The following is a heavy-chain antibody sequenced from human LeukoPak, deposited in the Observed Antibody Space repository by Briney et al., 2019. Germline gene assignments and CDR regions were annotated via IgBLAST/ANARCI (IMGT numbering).Heavy chain of an antibody. CDR2: IKQDGSEK. Sequence: GGSLRLSCAASGFTFSSYWMSWVRQAPGKGLGWVANIKQDGSEKYYVDSVKGRFTISRDNAKNSLYLQMNSLRAEDTAVYYCARDRYSSSWYYHFDWFDPWGQGTLVTVSS. D-gene: IGHD6-13*01. V-gene: IGHV3-7*01. CDR1: GFTFSSYW. J-gene: IGHJ5*02. CDR3: ARDRYSSSWYYHFDWFDP.